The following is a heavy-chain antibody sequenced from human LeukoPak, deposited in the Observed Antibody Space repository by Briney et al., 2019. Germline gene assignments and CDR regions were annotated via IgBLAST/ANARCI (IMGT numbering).Heavy chain of an antibody. J-gene: IGHJ4*02. Sequence: GGSLRLSCAASGVTFDDYAMHWGRQAPGKGLEWVSLISGDGGSTYYADSVKGRFTISRDNSKNSLYLQMNSLRTEDPALYYCAKVDYGGNYWGQGTLVTVSS. CDR2: ISGDGGST. CDR3: AKVDYGGNY. D-gene: IGHD4-23*01. CDR1: GVTFDDYA. V-gene: IGHV3-43*02.